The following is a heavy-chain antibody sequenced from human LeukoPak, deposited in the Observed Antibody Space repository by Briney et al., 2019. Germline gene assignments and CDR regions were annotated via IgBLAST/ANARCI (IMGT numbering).Heavy chain of an antibody. CDR3: ARDYCSSTSCHDVFDI. J-gene: IGHJ3*02. Sequence: GGSLRLSCAASGFTFSIHWMSWVRQAPGKGLEWVANIKQDGSDKYYVDSVKGRFTISRDNAKNSLYLQMNSLRAEDTAMYYCARDYCSSTSCHDVFDIWGQGTMVTVSS. V-gene: IGHV3-7*01. CDR1: GFTFSIHW. D-gene: IGHD2-2*01. CDR2: IKQDGSDK.